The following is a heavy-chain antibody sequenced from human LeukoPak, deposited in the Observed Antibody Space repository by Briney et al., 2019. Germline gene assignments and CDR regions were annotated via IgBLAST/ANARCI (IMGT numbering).Heavy chain of an antibody. CDR1: GFTFSSYE. Sequence: SGGSLRLSCVASGFTFSSYEMNWVRQAPGKGLEWVSYISSSGSTIYYADSVKGRFTISRDNAKNSLYLQMNSLRAEDTAVYYCARDYIDSSGYYYVMNAFDIWGQGTMVTVSS. D-gene: IGHD3-22*01. J-gene: IGHJ3*02. CDR2: ISSSGSTI. V-gene: IGHV3-48*03. CDR3: ARDYIDSSGYYYVMNAFDI.